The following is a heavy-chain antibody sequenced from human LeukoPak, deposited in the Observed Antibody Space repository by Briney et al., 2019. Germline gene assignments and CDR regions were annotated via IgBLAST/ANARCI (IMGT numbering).Heavy chain of an antibody. CDR2: IYGSGYT. CDR1: GGSITSYY. V-gene: IGHV4-59*01. D-gene: IGHD6-19*01. Sequence: SETLSLTCTVSGGSITSYYWAWLRQPPGKGLEWIGYIYGSGYTNYNPSLKSRVTMSIDTSKNHFSLKLTSVTAADTATYYCARETSLAGFASGLGFNCWGQGILVTVSS. CDR3: ARETSLAGFASGLGFNC. J-gene: IGHJ4*02.